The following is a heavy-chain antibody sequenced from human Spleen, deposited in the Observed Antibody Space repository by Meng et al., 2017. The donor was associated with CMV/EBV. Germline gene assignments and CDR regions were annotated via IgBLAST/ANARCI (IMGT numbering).Heavy chain of an antibody. CDR1: YA. CDR3: ARAFATMVRGVIVGGDAFDI. J-gene: IGHJ3*02. V-gene: IGHV3-30*09. Sequence: YAMHWVRQAPGKGLEWVAVRSYDGSNKYYAGSVKGRFAISRDNSKNTLYLQMNSLRAEDTAVYYCARAFATMVRGVIVGGDAFDIWGQGTMVTVSS. CDR2: RSYDGSNK. D-gene: IGHD3-10*01.